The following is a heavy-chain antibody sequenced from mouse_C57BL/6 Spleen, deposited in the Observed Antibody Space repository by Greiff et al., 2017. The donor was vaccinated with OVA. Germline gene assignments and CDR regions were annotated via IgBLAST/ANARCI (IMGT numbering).Heavy chain of an antibody. D-gene: IGHD2-5*01. Sequence: EVTLMESGGGLVKPGGSLKLSCAASGFTFSSYAMSWVRQTPEKRLEWVATISDGGSYTYYPDNVKGRFTIARDNAKNNLYLQMSHLKSEDTAMYDCAREDYSNYEGFDYWGQGTTLTVSS. V-gene: IGHV5-4*01. CDR2: ISDGGSYT. CDR3: AREDYSNYEGFDY. CDR1: GFTFSSYA. J-gene: IGHJ2*01.